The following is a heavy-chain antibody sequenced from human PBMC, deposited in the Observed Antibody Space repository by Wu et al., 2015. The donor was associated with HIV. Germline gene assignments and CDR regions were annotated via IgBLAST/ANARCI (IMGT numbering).Heavy chain of an antibody. Sequence: QVQLVQSGAEVKKPGASVKVSCKASGGTFSSYAISWVRQAPGQGLEWMGRIIPIFGTANYAQKFQGRVTITADESTSTAYMELSSLRSEDTAVYYCARDPGIVVVVAATWFDPWGQGTLVTVSS. V-gene: IGHV1-69*18. CDR1: GGTFSSYA. J-gene: IGHJ5*02. CDR2: IIPIFGTA. D-gene: IGHD2-15*01. CDR3: ARDPGIVVVVAATWFDP.